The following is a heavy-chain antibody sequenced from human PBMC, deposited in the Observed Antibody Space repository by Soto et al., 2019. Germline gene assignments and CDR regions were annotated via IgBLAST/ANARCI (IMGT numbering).Heavy chain of an antibody. Sequence: EVQLVESGGGLVQPGGSLRLSCEASGFTVGTYWMTWVRQPPGKGLECVADIKPDGSERYYVDSVKGRFTISRDNAKNSLYLHMNSLRAEDTAVYYCATDLNWEHYWGQGTLVTVFS. D-gene: IGHD7-27*01. CDR2: IKPDGSER. CDR1: GFTVGTYW. CDR3: ATDLNWEHY. V-gene: IGHV3-7*04. J-gene: IGHJ4*02.